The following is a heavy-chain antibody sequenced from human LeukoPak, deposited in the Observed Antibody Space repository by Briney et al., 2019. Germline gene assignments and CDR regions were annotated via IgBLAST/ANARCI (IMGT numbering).Heavy chain of an antibody. Sequence: SETLSLTCAVSGYSISSSNWWGWIRQPPGKGLEWIGYIYYSGSIYYNPSLKSRVTMSVDTSKNQFSLRLTSVTAADTAVYYCARQTGSGLFILPGGQGTLVTVSS. D-gene: IGHD3/OR15-3a*01. CDR3: ARQTGSGLFILP. J-gene: IGHJ4*02. V-gene: IGHV4-28*05. CDR1: GYSISSSNW. CDR2: IYYSGSI.